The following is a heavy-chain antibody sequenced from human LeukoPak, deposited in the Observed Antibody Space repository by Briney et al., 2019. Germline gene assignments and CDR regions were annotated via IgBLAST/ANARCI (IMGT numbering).Heavy chain of an antibody. CDR3: ARGVDTAMASQLYYYGVDV. V-gene: IGHV3-11*01. CDR1: GFTFSDYY. J-gene: IGHJ6*02. D-gene: IGHD5-18*01. CDR2: ISSSGSTI. Sequence: PGGSLRLSCAASGFTFSDYYMSWIRQAPGKGLEWVSYISSSGSTIYYADSVKGRFTISRDNAKNSLYLQMNSLRAEDTAVYYCARGVDTAMASQLYYYGVDVWGQGTTVTVSS.